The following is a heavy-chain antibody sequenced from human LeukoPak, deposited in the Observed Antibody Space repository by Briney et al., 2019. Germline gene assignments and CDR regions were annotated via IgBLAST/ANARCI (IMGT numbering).Heavy chain of an antibody. J-gene: IGHJ4*02. V-gene: IGHV4-59*08. CDR1: GGSFSGYY. CDR2: IYYSGST. D-gene: IGHD5-12*01. CDR3: ARLAGLRSV. Sequence: SETLSLTCAVYGGSFSGYYWSWIRQPPGKGLEWIGYIYYSGSTNYNPSLKSRVTISVDTSKNQFSLKLSSVTAADTAVYYCARLAGLRSVWGQGTLVTVSS.